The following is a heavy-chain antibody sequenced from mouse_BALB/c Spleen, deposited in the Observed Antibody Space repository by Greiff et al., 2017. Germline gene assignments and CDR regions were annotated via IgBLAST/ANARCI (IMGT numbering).Heavy chain of an antibody. CDR2: IHYSGST. D-gene: IGHD1-1*01. CDR1: GYSITSCYS. CDR3: ARSLLRYYAMDY. J-gene: IGHJ4*01. V-gene: IGHV3-1*02. Sequence: EVQLQESGPDLVKPSQSLSLTCTVTGYSITSCYSWHWIRQFPGNKLEWMGFIHYSGSTNYNPSLKSRISITRDTSKNQFFLQLNSVTTEDTATYYCARSLLRYYAMDYWGQGTSVTVSS.